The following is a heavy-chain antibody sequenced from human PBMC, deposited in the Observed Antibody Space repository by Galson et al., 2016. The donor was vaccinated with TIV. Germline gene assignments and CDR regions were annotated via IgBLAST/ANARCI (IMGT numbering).Heavy chain of an antibody. J-gene: IGHJ4*02. CDR3: ARLTPCGGDCYYFDY. D-gene: IGHD2-21*02. V-gene: IGHV1-69*10. CDR1: GGTFDNYP. Sequence: SVKVSCKAPGGTFDNYPITWVRQAPGQGLEWMGGIIPIPAIADNAQKFQGRISITADESTSTAYMELSSLRSEDTAVYYCARLTPCGGDCYYFDYWGQGTLVTVSS. CDR2: IIPIPAIA.